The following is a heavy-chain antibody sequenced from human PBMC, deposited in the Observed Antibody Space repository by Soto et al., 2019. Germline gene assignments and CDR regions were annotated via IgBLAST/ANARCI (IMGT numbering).Heavy chain of an antibody. CDR2: ISANNGNT. D-gene: IGHD3-22*01. V-gene: IGHV1-18*01. Sequence: QVQLVQSGAEVKKPGASVKVSCKASDYTFTSYGISWVRQAPGQGLEWMGWISANNGNTNYAQKFQGRVTLTTDTSTSTAYMDLRRLRYDDTAVYYCARDHYYDSSVYFLVYYYGMDVWGQGTTVTVSS. J-gene: IGHJ6*02. CDR3: ARDHYYDSSVYFLVYYYGMDV. CDR1: DYTFTSYG.